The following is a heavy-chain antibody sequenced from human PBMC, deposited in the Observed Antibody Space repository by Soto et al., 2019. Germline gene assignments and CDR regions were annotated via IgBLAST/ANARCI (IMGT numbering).Heavy chain of an antibody. J-gene: IGHJ4*02. CDR3: ARGLTYYDSSSYYYGLQFDY. V-gene: IGHV1-69*13. CDR1: GGTFSSYA. CDR2: IIPIFGTA. Sequence: SVKVSCKASGGTFSSYAISWVRQAPGQGLEWMGGIIPIFGTANYAQKFQGRVTITADESTSTAYMELSSLRSEDTAVYYCARGLTYYDSSSYYYGLQFDYWGQGTLVTVSS. D-gene: IGHD3-22*01.